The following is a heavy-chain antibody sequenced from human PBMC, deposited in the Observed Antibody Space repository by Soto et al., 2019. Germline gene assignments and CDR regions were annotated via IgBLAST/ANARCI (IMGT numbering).Heavy chain of an antibody. CDR3: ARDPQNGYSSGWYNYYYYVMDF. CDR1: GFTFSSFG. CDR2: IWYDGSNE. D-gene: IGHD6-19*01. V-gene: IGHV3-33*01. Sequence: PGGSLRLSCAASGFTFSSFGMHWVRQAPGKGLEWVAVIWYDGSNEYYADSVKGRFTISRDNSKNTLYLQMNSLRAEDTAVYYCARDPQNGYSSGWYNYYYYVMDFWSQGTTVTVS. J-gene: IGHJ6*02.